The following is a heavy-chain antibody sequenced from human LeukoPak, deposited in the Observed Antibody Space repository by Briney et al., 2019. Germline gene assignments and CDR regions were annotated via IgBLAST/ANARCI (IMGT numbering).Heavy chain of an antibody. CDR3: AREAESSGWYYWYFDL. Sequence: SETLSLTCTVSGYSISSGYYWGWIRQPPGKGREWIGSIYHSGSTYYNPSLKSRVTISVDTSKKQFSLRLSSVTAADTAVYYCAREAESSGWYYWYFDLWGRGTLVTVSS. V-gene: IGHV4-38-2*02. J-gene: IGHJ2*01. CDR1: GYSISSGYY. CDR2: IYHSGST. D-gene: IGHD6-19*01.